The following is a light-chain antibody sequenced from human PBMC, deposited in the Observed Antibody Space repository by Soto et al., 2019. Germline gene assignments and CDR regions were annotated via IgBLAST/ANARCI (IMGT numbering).Light chain of an antibody. J-gene: IGKJ1*01. CDR2: AAS. CDR1: QSVTSSD. V-gene: IGKV3-20*01. CDR3: QKYNTTPRT. Sequence: EIVLTQSPGTLSSSPGERVTLFCRASQSVTSSDLAWYQQRLGRPPRLLIYAASRRAPGIPDRFSGSGSGTDFTLTISRLEPEDFAIYYCQKYNTTPRTFGQGTKVEIK.